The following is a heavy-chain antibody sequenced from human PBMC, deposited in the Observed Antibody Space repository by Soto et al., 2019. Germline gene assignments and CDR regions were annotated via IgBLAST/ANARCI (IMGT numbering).Heavy chain of an antibody. CDR3: AKDHYCSSTSCYGLGY. Sequence: GGSLRLSCAASGFTFSSYGMHWVRQAPGKGLEWVAVISYDGSNKYYADSVKGRFTISRDNSKNTLYLQMNSLRAEDTAVYYCAKDHYCSSTSCYGLGYWGQGTLVTVSS. J-gene: IGHJ4*02. CDR2: ISYDGSNK. V-gene: IGHV3-30*18. D-gene: IGHD2-2*01. CDR1: GFTFSSYG.